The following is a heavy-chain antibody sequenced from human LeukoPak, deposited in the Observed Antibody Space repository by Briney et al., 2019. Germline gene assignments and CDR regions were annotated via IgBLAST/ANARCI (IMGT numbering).Heavy chain of an antibody. CDR1: GFTFGAYG. V-gene: IGHV3-30*18. J-gene: IGHJ4*02. CDR3: AKRVDYGSSWYYFDY. CDR2: ISYDGNTK. Sequence: GGSLRLSCAASGFTFGAYGMHWVRQAPGKGLEWVAVISYDGNTKYYADSVKGRFTISRDNSKDTLYLQMNSLRAEDTAVYYCAKRVDYGSSWYYFDYWGQGTLVTVSS. D-gene: IGHD6-13*01.